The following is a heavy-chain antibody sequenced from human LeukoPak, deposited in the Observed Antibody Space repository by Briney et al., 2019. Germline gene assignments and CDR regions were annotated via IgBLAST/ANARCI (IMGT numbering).Heavy chain of an antibody. D-gene: IGHD6-6*01. Sequence: GGSLRPSCAASGFTLSSNYMSWVRQAPGKGLEWVSVIYSGGSTYYADSVKGRFTISRDNSKNTLYLQMNTLRADDTAVYYCARELVNWFDPWGQGTLVTVSS. CDR1: GFTLSSNY. J-gene: IGHJ5*02. CDR3: ARELVNWFDP. CDR2: IYSGGST. V-gene: IGHV3-53*05.